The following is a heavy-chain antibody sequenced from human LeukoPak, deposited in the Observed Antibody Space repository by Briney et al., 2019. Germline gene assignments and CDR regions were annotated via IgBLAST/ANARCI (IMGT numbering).Heavy chain of an antibody. Sequence: PSETLSLTCTVSGASVSTSPYYWSWIRQPPGKGLEYIGYISYRGSTDYNPSLNSRVTISVDTPENQFSLRLNYVTAADTAVYYCARLTYDERGSDLFDYWGQGTLVTVSS. D-gene: IGHD5-12*01. J-gene: IGHJ4*02. CDR1: GASVSTSPYY. V-gene: IGHV4-61*01. CDR3: ARLTYDERGSDLFDY. CDR2: ISYRGST.